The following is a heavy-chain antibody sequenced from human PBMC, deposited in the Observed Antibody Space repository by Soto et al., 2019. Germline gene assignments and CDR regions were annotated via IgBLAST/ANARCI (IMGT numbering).Heavy chain of an antibody. Sequence: WASVKVSCKASGGTFSSYAISWVRQAPGQGLEWMGGIIPIFGTANYAQKFQGRVTITADESTSTAYMELSSLRSEDTAVYYCARILAIFGVVTAPYYYYGMDVWGQGTTVTVSS. CDR2: IIPIFGTA. V-gene: IGHV1-69*13. CDR3: ARILAIFGVVTAPYYYYGMDV. CDR1: GGTFSSYA. D-gene: IGHD3-3*01. J-gene: IGHJ6*02.